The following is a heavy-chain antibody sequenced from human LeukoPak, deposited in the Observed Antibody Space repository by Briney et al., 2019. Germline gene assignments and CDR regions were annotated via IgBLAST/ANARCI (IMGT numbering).Heavy chain of an antibody. CDR2: IKQEGSEK. J-gene: IGHJ4*02. CDR3: ARGAYCIGGSCYPEGFHY. V-gene: IGHV3-7*01. CDR1: GFTFSSYW. D-gene: IGHD2-15*01. Sequence: GGSLRLSCAASGFTFSSYWMNWVRQAPGKGLEWVANIKQEGSEKYYVDSVKGRFTIARDNAKNSLYLQMNSLRAEDTAVYYCARGAYCIGGSCYPEGFHYWGQGTLVTVSS.